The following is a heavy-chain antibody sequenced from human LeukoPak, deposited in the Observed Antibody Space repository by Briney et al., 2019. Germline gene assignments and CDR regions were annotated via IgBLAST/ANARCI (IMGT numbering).Heavy chain of an antibody. V-gene: IGHV4-59*08. J-gene: IGHJ4*02. CDR1: GGSISSYY. D-gene: IGHD1-26*01. CDR2: IYYSGST. CDR3: ARHTSGSYYDY. Sequence: PSETLSLTCTVSGGSISSYYWSWIRQPPGKGLEWIGYIYYSGSTNYNPSLKSRVTISVDTSKNQFSLKPSSVTAADTAVYYCARHTSGSYYDYWGQGTLVTVSS.